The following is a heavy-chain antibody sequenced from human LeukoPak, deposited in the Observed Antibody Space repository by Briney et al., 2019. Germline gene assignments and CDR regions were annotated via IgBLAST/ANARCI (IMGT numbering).Heavy chain of an antibody. Sequence: GGSLRLSCAASGFTFSSYEMNWVRQAPGKGLEWVSYISSSGSTIYYADSVKGRFTLSRDNAKNSLYLQMNSLRAEDTAVYYCARVGLYSSSYFDYWGQGTLVTVSS. CDR3: ARVGLYSSSYFDY. CDR1: GFTFSSYE. D-gene: IGHD6-13*01. CDR2: ISSSGSTI. J-gene: IGHJ4*02. V-gene: IGHV3-48*03.